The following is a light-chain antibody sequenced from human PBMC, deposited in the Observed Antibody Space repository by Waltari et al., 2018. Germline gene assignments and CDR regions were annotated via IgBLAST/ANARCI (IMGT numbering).Light chain of an antibody. CDR3: QQYNNWPPEDT. J-gene: IGKJ2*01. CDR2: DAS. Sequence: EILMTQSPATLSVSPGERATLSCRASQSVSSNLAGYQQKPGQAPRLLIYDASTRATGIPARFSGSGSGTEFTLTISSLQSEEFAVYYCQQYNNWPPEDTFGQGTKLEIK. CDR1: QSVSSN. V-gene: IGKV3-15*01.